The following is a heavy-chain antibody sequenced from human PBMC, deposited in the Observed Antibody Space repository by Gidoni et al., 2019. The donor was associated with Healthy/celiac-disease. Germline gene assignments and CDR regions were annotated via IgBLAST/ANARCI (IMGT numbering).Heavy chain of an antibody. D-gene: IGHD6-19*01. Sequence: QVQLQESGPGLVKPSQTLSLTCTVAGGSISSGGYYWSWIRQHTWKGLEWIVYIYYSGSTYYTPSLKSRVTISVDTSKNQFSLKLSSVTAADTAVYYCARDTIAVEPANAFDIWGQGTMVTVSS. V-gene: IGHV4-31*03. CDR1: GGSISSGGYY. CDR3: ARDTIAVEPANAFDI. CDR2: IYYSGST. J-gene: IGHJ3*02.